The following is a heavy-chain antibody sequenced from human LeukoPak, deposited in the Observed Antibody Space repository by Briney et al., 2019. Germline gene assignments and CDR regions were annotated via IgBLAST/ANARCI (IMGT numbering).Heavy chain of an antibody. CDR1: GFTFRKYA. V-gene: IGHV3-30*04. CDR3: ARDAGELGGYYFDC. D-gene: IGHD3-16*01. CDR2: TSYDGSNK. J-gene: IGHJ4*02. Sequence: GGALRLSCAASGFTFRKYAMHWVRQTPGKGVGWVAVTSYDGSNKYYTDSVKGRFTISRDNSRNTLCLQMNSLRLEDMAVYYCARDAGELGGYYFDCWGQGTLVTVSS.